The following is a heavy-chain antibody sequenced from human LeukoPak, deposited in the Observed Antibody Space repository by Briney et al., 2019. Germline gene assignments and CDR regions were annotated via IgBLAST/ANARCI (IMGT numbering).Heavy chain of an antibody. J-gene: IGHJ4*02. D-gene: IGHD2-2*01. CDR1: GFTFTRCA. V-gene: IGHV1-58*02. CDR2: IVVGNGDK. Sequence: SVKLSCKASGFTFTRCAIQWVRGSSGQRPEWGGCIVVGNGDKHYPQKLQDKVTISRDKSTSTAYMEMRSLTYEDTAVYYCAADRQCTSTNCYPYNFDYWGLGTPVTVSS. CDR3: AADRQCTSTNCYPYNFDY.